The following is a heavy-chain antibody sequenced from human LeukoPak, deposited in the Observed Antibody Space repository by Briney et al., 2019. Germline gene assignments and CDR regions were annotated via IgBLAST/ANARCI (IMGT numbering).Heavy chain of an antibody. CDR1: GFTFSSYG. CDR2: ISYDGSNK. J-gene: IGHJ6*02. CDR3: AKDQLSVLDV. Sequence: GGSLRLSCAASGFTFSSYGMHWVRQAPGKGLEWVAVISYDGSNKYYADSVKGRFTISRDNSKNTLYLQMNSLRAEDTAVYYCAKDQLSVLDVWGQGTTVTVSS. D-gene: IGHD2-2*01. V-gene: IGHV3-30*18.